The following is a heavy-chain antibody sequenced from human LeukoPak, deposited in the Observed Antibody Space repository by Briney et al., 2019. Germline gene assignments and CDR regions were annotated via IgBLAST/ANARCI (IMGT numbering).Heavy chain of an antibody. D-gene: IGHD1-26*01. V-gene: IGHV3-11*01. CDR1: GFTFSDYY. Sequence: PRGSLRLSCAASGFTFSDYYMSSIRQAPGKGLEWVSYISSSGSTIYYADSVKGRFTIPRDNAKNSLYLQMNSLRAEDTAVYYCARTPGRYYGMDVWGQGTTVTVSS. J-gene: IGHJ6*02. CDR2: ISSSGSTI. CDR3: ARTPGRYYGMDV.